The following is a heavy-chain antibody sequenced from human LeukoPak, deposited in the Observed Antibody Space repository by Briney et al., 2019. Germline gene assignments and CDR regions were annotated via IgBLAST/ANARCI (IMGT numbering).Heavy chain of an antibody. Sequence: GGSLRLSCAASGFTFSSYAMHWVRQAPGKGLEYVSAISSNGGSTYYANSVKGRFTISRDNSKNTLYLQMGSLRAEDTAVYYCARAKTYYYDSSGPGYWGQGTLVTVSS. J-gene: IGHJ4*02. CDR2: ISSNGGST. CDR1: GFTFSSYA. CDR3: ARAKTYYYDSSGPGY. D-gene: IGHD3-22*01. V-gene: IGHV3-64*01.